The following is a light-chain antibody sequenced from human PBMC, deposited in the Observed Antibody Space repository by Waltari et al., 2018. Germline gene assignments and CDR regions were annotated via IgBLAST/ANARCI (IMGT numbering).Light chain of an antibody. J-gene: IGLJ2*01. CDR2: RDI. CDR1: NLQYKY. Sequence: YEMTQPPSVSVSPGQTASITCSGDNLQYKYVYWYQHKPGKSPLLILYRDIERPSGFPERFSGSNSGNTATLTISETQAMDEADYYCQAWDTSTGVVFGGGTKLTVL. V-gene: IGLV3-1*01. CDR3: QAWDTSTGVV.